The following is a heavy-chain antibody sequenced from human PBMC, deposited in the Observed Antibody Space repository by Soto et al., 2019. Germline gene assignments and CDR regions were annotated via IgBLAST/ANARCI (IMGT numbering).Heavy chain of an antibody. D-gene: IGHD6-13*01. J-gene: IGHJ4*02. Sequence: ASVKVSCKASGYTFTSYGISWVRQAPGQGLEWMGWISAYNGNTNYAQKLQGRVTMTTDTSTSTVYMELRSLRSDDTAVYYCARGIGIAAAGTPPDYWGQGTLVTVSS. CDR2: ISAYNGNT. CDR1: GYTFTSYG. V-gene: IGHV1-18*01. CDR3: ARGIGIAAAGTPPDY.